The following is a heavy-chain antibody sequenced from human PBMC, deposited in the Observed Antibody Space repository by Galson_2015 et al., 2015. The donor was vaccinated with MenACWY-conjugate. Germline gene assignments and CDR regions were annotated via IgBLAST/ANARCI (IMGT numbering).Heavy chain of an antibody. D-gene: IGHD5-24*01. CDR3: ARGGRDGYKNQAYFDY. CDR1: GFTFSSYD. V-gene: IGHV3-13*05. Sequence: SLRLSCAASGFTFSSYDMHWVRQATGKGLEWVSAIGTAGDPYYPGSVKGRFTISRENAKNSLYLQMNSLRAGDTAVYYCARGGRDGYKNQAYFDYWGQGTLVTVSS. J-gene: IGHJ4*02. CDR2: IGTAGDP.